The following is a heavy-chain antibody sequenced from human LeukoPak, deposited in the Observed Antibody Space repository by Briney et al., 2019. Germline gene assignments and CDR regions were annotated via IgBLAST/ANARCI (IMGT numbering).Heavy chain of an antibody. J-gene: IGHJ6*02. CDR1: GYTCTGYF. CDR2: LNPDSGAT. D-gene: IGHD3-10*01. Sequence: ASVRVSCKASGYTCTGYFMHWVRQAPGQGLEWMGWLNPDSGATSYAQRFQGRVTMTRDTSISTAYMDLSRLRSEDTAVYYCARDLHMVRAISWNYGMDVWGQGTTVTVSS. CDR3: ARDLHMVRAISWNYGMDV. V-gene: IGHV1-2*02.